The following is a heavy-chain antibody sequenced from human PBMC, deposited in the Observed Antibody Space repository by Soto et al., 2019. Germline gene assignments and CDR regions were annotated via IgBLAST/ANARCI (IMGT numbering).Heavy chain of an antibody. V-gene: IGHV1-69*13. CDR2: IIPIFGTA. CDR1: GGTLSSYA. CDR3: ARPPKVVVIFFDY. D-gene: IGHD3-3*01. J-gene: IGHJ4*02. Sequence: SVKVSCKASGGTLSSYAISWVRQAPGQGLEWMGGIIPIFGTANYAQKFQGRVTITADESTSTAYMELSSLRSEDTAVYYCARPPKVVVIFFDYGGQGTLFTVAS.